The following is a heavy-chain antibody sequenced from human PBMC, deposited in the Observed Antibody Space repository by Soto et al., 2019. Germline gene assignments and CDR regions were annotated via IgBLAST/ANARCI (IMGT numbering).Heavy chain of an antibody. J-gene: IGHJ3*02. CDR3: TTGAAAHDAFDI. V-gene: IGHV3-15*01. D-gene: IGHD6-13*01. CDR2: IKSKTDGGTT. CDR1: GFTFSNAW. Sequence: GGSLRLSCAASGFTFSNAWMSWVRQAPGKGLEWVGRIKSKTDGGTTDYAAPVKGRFTISRDDSKNTLYLQMNSLKTEDTAVYYCTTGAAAHDAFDIWGQWTMVTVSS.